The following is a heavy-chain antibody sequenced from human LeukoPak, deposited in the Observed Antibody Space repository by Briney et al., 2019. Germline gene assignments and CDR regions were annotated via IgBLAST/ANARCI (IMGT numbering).Heavy chain of an antibody. Sequence: AGGSLRLSCAASGFTFSDYYMSWIRQAPGKGLEWVSYISSSGSTIYYADSVKGRFTISRDNAKNSLYLQMNSLRAEDTAVYYCARSASYYYDSSGLWGQGTLVTVSS. J-gene: IGHJ4*02. CDR3: ARSASYYYDSSGL. V-gene: IGHV3-11*01. CDR1: GFTFSDYY. CDR2: ISSSGSTI. D-gene: IGHD3-22*01.